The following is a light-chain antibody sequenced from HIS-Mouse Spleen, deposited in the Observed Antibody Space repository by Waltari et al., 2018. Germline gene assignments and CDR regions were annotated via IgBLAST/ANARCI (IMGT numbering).Light chain of an antibody. V-gene: IGLV1-44*01. CDR3: AAWDDSLNGWV. J-gene: IGLJ3*02. Sequence: QSVLTQPPSASGTPGQRVTISCSGSSSNIGSNTVNWYQQHPGTAPKLLIYSNTTRPSGVPDRFSGSKSGTSASLAISGLQSEDEADYYCAAWDDSLNGWVFGGGTKLTVL. CDR1: SSNIGSNT. CDR2: SNT.